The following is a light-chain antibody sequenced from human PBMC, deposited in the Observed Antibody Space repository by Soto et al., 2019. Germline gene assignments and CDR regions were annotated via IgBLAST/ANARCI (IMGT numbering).Light chain of an antibody. CDR2: GAS. J-gene: IGKJ5*01. Sequence: DIQMTQSPSTLSGSVGDRVTITCRASQTISSWLAWYQQKPGKAPKLLIYGASNLQSGVPARFRGSGSGSDFTLTISSLQPDDIGIYYCQQYGSSPITFGQGTRLEIK. V-gene: IGKV1-5*01. CDR3: QQYGSSPIT. CDR1: QTISSW.